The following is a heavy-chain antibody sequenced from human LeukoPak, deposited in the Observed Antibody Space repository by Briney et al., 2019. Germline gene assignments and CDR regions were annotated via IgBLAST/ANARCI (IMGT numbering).Heavy chain of an antibody. V-gene: IGHV3-23*01. D-gene: IGHD1-26*01. J-gene: IGHJ4*02. CDR1: GFTFISYA. CDR2: ISGSGGST. Sequence: GGSLRLSCAASGFTFISYAMSWVRQAPGKGLEWVSAISGSGGSTYYADAVKGRFTISRDNSKNTLYLQMNSLRAEDTAVYYCAKPSGSYVSAHGYWGQGTLVTVSS. CDR3: AKPSGSYVSAHGY.